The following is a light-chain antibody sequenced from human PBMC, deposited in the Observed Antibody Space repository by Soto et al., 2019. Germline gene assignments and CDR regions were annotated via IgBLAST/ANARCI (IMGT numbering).Light chain of an antibody. CDR1: QGINSW. Sequence: EIQMSKSPFSLSESVGDRVTITCRASQGINSWLAWYQQKPGRAPKLLIYAASILQSGVPSRFSGSGSGIDFTLTITSLQPEDFATYYCHQLNSFPITFGQGTRLEIK. J-gene: IGKJ5*01. V-gene: IGKV1-12*01. CDR2: AAS. CDR3: HQLNSFPIT.